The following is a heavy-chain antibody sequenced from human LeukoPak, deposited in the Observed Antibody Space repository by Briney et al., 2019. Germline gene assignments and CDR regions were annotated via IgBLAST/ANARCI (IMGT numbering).Heavy chain of an antibody. D-gene: IGHD5-18*01. CDR1: GYTFTSYG. J-gene: IGHJ4*02. Sequence: ASVKVSCKASGYTFTSYGISWVRQAPGQGLEWMGWISAYNGNTDYAQKFQGRVTMTTDTSTSTAYMELSRLTSDDTAVYYCARDTAMVRFDYWGQGTLLTVSS. CDR3: ARDTAMVRFDY. CDR2: ISAYNGNT. V-gene: IGHV1-18*01.